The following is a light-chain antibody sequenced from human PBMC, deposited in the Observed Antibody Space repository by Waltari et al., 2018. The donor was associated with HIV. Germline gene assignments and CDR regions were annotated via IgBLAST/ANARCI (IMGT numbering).Light chain of an antibody. CDR3: QSSDNSEHMI. J-gene: IGLJ2*01. V-gene: IGLV3-25*03. CDR1: PLPKPY. CDR2: KDT. Sequence: SSELTQPPSVSVSPGPTARISCSGAPLPKPYPYWYQQKPGQAPVVVIIKDTERPSGIPERFSGSSSGTTVTLTIRGVQAEDEADYYCQSSDNSEHMIFGGGTKLTVL.